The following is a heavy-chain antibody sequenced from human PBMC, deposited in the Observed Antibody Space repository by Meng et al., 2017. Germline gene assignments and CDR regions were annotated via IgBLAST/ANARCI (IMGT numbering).Heavy chain of an antibody. J-gene: IGHJ4*02. CDR1: GGSFSGYS. V-gene: IGHV4-34*01. CDR2: INHSGST. Sequence: QVQLLQWGAGLLKPSEALSLTCAVYGGSFSGYSWSWIRQPPGKGLEWIGEINHSGSTNYNPSLKSRVTISVDTSKNQFSLKLSSVTAADTAVYYCARFYCSGGSCRDYWGQGTLVTVSS. CDR3: ARFYCSGGSCRDY. D-gene: IGHD2-15*01.